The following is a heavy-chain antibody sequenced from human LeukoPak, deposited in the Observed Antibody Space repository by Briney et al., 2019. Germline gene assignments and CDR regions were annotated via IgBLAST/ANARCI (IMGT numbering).Heavy chain of an antibody. CDR1: GGSISSYY. Sequence: SETLSLTCTVSGGSISSYYWSWIRQPPGKGLEWIGYIYYSGSTNYNPSLKSRVTISVDTSKNQFSLRLSSVTAADTAVYYCARGRRGLLWFGSFDYWGQGTLVTVSS. CDR3: ARGRRGLLWFGSFDY. J-gene: IGHJ4*02. CDR2: IYYSGST. V-gene: IGHV4-59*12. D-gene: IGHD3-10*01.